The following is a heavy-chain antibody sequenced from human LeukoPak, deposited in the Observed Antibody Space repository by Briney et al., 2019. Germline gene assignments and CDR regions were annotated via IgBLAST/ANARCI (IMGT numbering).Heavy chain of an antibody. Sequence: PSETLSLTCAVYGGSFSGYYWSWIRQPPGKGLEWIGEINHSGSTNYNPSLKSRVTISVDTSKHQFSLKLSSVTAADTAVYYCARGRSGSSQRHYYYYYYGMDVWGQGTTVTVSS. CDR3: ARGRSGSSQRHYYYYYYGMDV. D-gene: IGHD1-26*01. J-gene: IGHJ6*02. CDR2: INHSGST. V-gene: IGHV4-34*01. CDR1: GGSFSGYY.